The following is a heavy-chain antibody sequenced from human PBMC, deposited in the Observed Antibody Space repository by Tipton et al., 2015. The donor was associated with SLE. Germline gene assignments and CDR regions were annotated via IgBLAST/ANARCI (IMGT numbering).Heavy chain of an antibody. V-gene: IGHV3-23*01. CDR1: GITFSTYA. CDR2: ISYTGDTT. Sequence: GSLRLSCAASGITFSTYAMNWVRQAPGKGLEWVSSISYTGDTTYYADSVKGRFTISRDNSKDTLFLHLDSLRAEDTAVYYCASPIRGPRIVGATGFFHYWGQGTPVTVSS. D-gene: IGHD1-26*01. CDR3: ASPIRGPRIVGATGFFHY. J-gene: IGHJ4*02.